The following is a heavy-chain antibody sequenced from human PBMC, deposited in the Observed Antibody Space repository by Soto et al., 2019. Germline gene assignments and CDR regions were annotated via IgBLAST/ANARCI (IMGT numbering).Heavy chain of an antibody. CDR2: IYCSGST. Sequence: SETLSLPCTVSGGSISSSSYYWGWIRQPPGKGLEWIGSIYCSGSTYYNPSLKRRVTISVDTSKSQFFSKLSSVSAANPAVYYCATHPPRITMDRGAIDYWGQGTLVTVSS. J-gene: IGHJ4*02. CDR3: ATHPPRITMDRGAIDY. V-gene: IGHV4-39*01. D-gene: IGHD3-10*01. CDR1: GGSISSSSYY.